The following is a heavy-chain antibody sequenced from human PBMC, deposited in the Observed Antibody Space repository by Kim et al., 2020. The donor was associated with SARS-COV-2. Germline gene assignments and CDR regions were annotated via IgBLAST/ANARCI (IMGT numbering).Heavy chain of an antibody. V-gene: IGHV4-39*07. Sequence: YHHPSLGRRVTISADMSKNQFSLKLNSVTAADTAVFYCATHKRFADCVDYWGQATLVTVSS. CDR3: ATHKRFADCVDY. J-gene: IGHJ4*02. D-gene: IGHD2-21*02.